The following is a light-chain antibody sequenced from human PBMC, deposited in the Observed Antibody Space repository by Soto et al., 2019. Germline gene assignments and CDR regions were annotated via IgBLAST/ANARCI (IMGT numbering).Light chain of an antibody. J-gene: IGKJ3*01. CDR2: KVS. Sequence: DMQMTQSPSTLSASVGDRATITCRASQSISSRLAWDQQKPWKAPQLLIHKVSSLQNGVSTRFSGSASGTESTPTISSLQADGFAAYSCQQHNSYPFTFGPGTKVDIK. V-gene: IGKV1-5*03. CDR1: QSISSR. CDR3: QQHNSYPFT.